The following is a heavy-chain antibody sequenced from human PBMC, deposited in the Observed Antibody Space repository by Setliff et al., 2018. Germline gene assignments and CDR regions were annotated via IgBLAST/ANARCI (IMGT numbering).Heavy chain of an antibody. D-gene: IGHD2-15*01. Sequence: LSLTCTVSGDSISSSSYYWGWIRQPPGKGLEWVSYISSSSTIYYADSVKGRFTISRDNAKNSLYLQMNSLRAEDTAVYYCARESVAATYNWFDPWGQGTLVTVSS. CDR3: ARESVAATYNWFDP. V-gene: IGHV3-11*04. CDR1: GDSISSSSYY. CDR2: ISSSSTI. J-gene: IGHJ5*02.